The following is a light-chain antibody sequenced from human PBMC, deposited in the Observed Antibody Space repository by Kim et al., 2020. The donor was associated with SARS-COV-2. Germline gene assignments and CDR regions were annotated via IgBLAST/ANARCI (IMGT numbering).Light chain of an antibody. CDR3: QQTSSAPRT. V-gene: IGKV1-39*01. J-gene: IGKJ1*01. CDR2: TAS. CDR1: QDISRY. Sequence: DIQMTQSPSSLSASVGDRVTITCRASQDISRYLNWYQQKPWKAPKLLIYTASSLQSGVPSRFTGSGSETDFTLTITSLQPEDFATYYCQQTSSAPRTFGQGTKVDIK.